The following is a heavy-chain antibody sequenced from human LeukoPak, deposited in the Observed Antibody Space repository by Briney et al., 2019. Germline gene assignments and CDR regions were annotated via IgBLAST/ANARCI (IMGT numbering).Heavy chain of an antibody. CDR3: AKGIVGATKGDY. V-gene: IGHV3-33*06. Sequence: GRSLRLSCAASGFIFSSYGMHWVRQAPGKGLEWVAVIWYDGSNKYYADSVKGRFTISRDNSKNTLYLQMNSLRAEDTAVYYCAKGIVGATKGDYWGQGTLVTVSS. CDR1: GFIFSSYG. J-gene: IGHJ4*02. CDR2: IWYDGSNK. D-gene: IGHD1-26*01.